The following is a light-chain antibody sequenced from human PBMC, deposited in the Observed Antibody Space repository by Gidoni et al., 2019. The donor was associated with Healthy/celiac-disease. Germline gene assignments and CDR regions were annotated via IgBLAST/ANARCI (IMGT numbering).Light chain of an antibody. CDR1: QSISSY. V-gene: IGKV1-39*01. CDR3: QQSYSTPLT. CDR2: AAS. Sequence: DIQMTQSPSSLSASVGERVTITCRASQSISSYLNWYQQKPGKAPKLLIYAASSLQSGVPSSFSGSGSVTEFTLTISSLQPEDFATYYCQQSYSTPLTFGGGTKVEIK. J-gene: IGKJ4*01.